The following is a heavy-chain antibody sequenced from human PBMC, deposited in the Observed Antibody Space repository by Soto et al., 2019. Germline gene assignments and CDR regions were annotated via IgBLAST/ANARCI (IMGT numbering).Heavy chain of an antibody. CDR2: ISYDGSNK. J-gene: IGHJ5*02. CDR3: ARDWAVAGTSWFDH. D-gene: IGHD6-19*01. Sequence: GSLRLSCAASGFTFSSYGMHWVRQAPGKGLEWVAVISYDGSNKYYADSVKGRFTISRDNSKNTLYLQMNSLRAEDTAVYYCARDWAVAGTSWFDHWGQGQWSPSPQ. CDR1: GFTFSSYG. V-gene: IGHV3-30*03.